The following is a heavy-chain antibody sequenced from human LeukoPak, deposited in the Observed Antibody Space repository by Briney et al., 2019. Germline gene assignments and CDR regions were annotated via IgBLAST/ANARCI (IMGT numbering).Heavy chain of an antibody. D-gene: IGHD3-3*01. J-gene: IGHJ4*02. Sequence: PGGSLRLSCAASGFTLSSYAMSWVRQAPGKGLEWVSAISGSGGSTYYADSVKGRFTISRDNSKNTLYLQMNSLRAEDTAVYYCAKGGDDFWSGYSDYWGQGTLVTVSS. V-gene: IGHV3-23*01. CDR2: ISGSGGST. CDR3: AKGGDDFWSGYSDY. CDR1: GFTLSSYA.